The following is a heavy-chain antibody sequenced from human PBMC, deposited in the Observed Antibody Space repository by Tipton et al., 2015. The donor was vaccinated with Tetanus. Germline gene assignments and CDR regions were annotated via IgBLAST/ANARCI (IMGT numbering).Heavy chain of an antibody. Sequence: SLRLSCAASGFTFSSYGMHWVRQAPGKGLEWLAVIWYDGNSRYYADSVKGRFTISRDNSKNTGSLQMNSLRDEDTAVYYCASDYGVEIVWFGGSYGMDVWGQGTTVTVSS. D-gene: IGHD3-10*01. V-gene: IGHV3-33*01. CDR1: GFTFSSYG. CDR3: ASDYGVEIVWFGGSYGMDV. CDR2: IWYDGNSR. J-gene: IGHJ6*02.